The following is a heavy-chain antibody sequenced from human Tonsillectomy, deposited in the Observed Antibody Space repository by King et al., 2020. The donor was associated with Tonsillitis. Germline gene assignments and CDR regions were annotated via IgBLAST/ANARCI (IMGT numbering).Heavy chain of an antibody. V-gene: IGHV1-2*02. CDR1: GYTFSDYF. CDR3: ARDGQATLTTLNYYYYMDV. J-gene: IGHJ6*03. D-gene: IGHD4-11*01. Sequence: VQLVESGAEVKKPGASVKVSCKASGYTFSDYFMHWVRQAPGQGLEWMGWINPNSGGTNYAQKFQGRVTMTSDTSISTAYMELSRLKSDDTAVYYCARDGQATLTTLNYYYYMDVWGTGTTVTVSS. CDR2: INPNSGGT.